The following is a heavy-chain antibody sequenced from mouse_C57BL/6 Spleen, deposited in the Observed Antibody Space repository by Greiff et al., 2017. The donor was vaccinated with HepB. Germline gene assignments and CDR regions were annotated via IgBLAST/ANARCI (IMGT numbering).Heavy chain of an antibody. J-gene: IGHJ4*01. D-gene: IGHD2-4*01. CDR1: GYAFSSYW. CDR3: ARHYDYDGYAMDY. CDR2: IYPGDGDT. V-gene: IGHV1-80*01. Sequence: QVQLKQSGAELVKPGASVKISCKASGYAFSSYWMNWVKQRPGKGLEWIGQIYPGDGDTNYNGKFKGKATLTADKSSSTAYMQLSSLTSEDSAVYFCARHYDYDGYAMDYWGQGTSVTVSS.